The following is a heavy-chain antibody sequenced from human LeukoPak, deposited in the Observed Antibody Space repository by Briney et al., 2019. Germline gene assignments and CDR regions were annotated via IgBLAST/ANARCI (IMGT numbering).Heavy chain of an antibody. V-gene: IGHV4-39*02. D-gene: IGHD2/OR15-2a*01. CDR1: GGSISTTGYY. CDR3: ASDKGNSNNYFDY. J-gene: IGHJ4*02. Sequence: SETLSLTCTVSGGSISTTGYYWAWIRQPPGKGLQWIASIYYSGSTYYNSSLKSRVTISVDTSKNQFSLKLSSMTAADTAVYYCASDKGNSNNYFDYWGQGTLVTVSS. CDR2: IYYSGST.